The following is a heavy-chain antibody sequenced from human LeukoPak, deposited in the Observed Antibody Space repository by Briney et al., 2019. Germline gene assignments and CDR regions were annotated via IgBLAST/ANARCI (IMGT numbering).Heavy chain of an antibody. CDR2: ITTSGGST. D-gene: IGHD6-19*01. V-gene: IGHV3-23*01. CDR3: AKSRTAAVAGGFDY. J-gene: IGHJ4*02. Sequence: GGSLRLSCAASGFTFSTYAMSWVRQAPGKGLEWVSAITTSGGSTYYADSAKGRFTISRDNSKNTLYLEMNSLRAEDTAVYYCAKSRTAAVAGGFDYWGQGTLVTVSS. CDR1: GFTFSTYA.